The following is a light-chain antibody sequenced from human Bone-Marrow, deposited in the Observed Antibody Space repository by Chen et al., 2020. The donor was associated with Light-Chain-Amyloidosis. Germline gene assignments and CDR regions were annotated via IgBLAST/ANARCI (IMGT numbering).Light chain of an antibody. Sequence: QSALTQPASVSGSPGQSITISCTGTSSDVGSYNLVSWYQQHPGKVPNLMIYDDSKRPSGVSDRFSGSKSGNTASLTISGLQAEDDADYYCSSYAGGTTFVIFGGGTKLTVL. CDR3: SSYAGGTTFVI. V-gene: IGLV2-23*02. CDR1: SSDVGSYNL. J-gene: IGLJ2*01. CDR2: DDS.